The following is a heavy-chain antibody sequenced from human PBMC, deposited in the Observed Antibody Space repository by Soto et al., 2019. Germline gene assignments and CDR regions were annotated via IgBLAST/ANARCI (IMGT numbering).Heavy chain of an antibody. J-gene: IGHJ4*02. Sequence: QLQLQESGPGLVKPSETLSLTCTVSGGSISSSSYYWGWIRQPPGKGLEWIGSIYYSGSTYYNPSLKSRVTISVDTSKNQFSLKLSSVTAADTAVYYCARHGAPFWSGYYKLGDYWGQGTLVTVSS. CDR3: ARHGAPFWSGYYKLGDY. V-gene: IGHV4-39*01. CDR2: IYYSGST. D-gene: IGHD3-3*01. CDR1: GGSISSSSYY.